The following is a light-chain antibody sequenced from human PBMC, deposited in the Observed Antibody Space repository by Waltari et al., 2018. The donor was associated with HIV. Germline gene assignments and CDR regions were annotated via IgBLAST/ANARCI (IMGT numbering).Light chain of an antibody. CDR1: SSNIGSNT. V-gene: IGLV1-44*01. CDR2: SNN. J-gene: IGLJ2*01. CDR3: AAWDDSLNGVV. Sequence: QSVLTQPPSASGNPGQRVTIPCSGSSSNIGSNTVNGYQQLPGTAPKLLIYSNNQRPSVVPDRFSGSKSGTSASLAISGLQSEDEADYYCAAWDDSLNGVVFGGGTKLTVL.